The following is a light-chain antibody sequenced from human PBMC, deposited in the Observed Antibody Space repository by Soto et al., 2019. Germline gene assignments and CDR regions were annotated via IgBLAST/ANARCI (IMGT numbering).Light chain of an antibody. CDR1: SSDVGGSKY. CDR2: EVN. J-gene: IGLJ1*01. Sequence: QSALTQPPSASGSPGQSVSISSSGGSSDVGGSKYVSWYQVKPGKAPKLIIYEVNRRPEGAPYRFSGSKSGNTASLTVSGLQAEDEGDYYCFSYADTNNFVFGSGTKVTVL. CDR3: FSYADTNNFV. V-gene: IGLV2-8*01.